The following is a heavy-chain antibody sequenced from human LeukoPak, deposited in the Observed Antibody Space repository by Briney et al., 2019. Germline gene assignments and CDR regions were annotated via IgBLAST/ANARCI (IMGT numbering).Heavy chain of an antibody. Sequence: TSQTLSLTCAVSGGSISSGGYSWGWIRQPPGKGLEWIGSIYHSGSTYYNPSLKSRVTISVDTSKNQFSLKLSSVTAADTAVYYCASTLINHYYYYMDVWGKGTTVTVSS. CDR3: ASTLINHYYYYMDV. D-gene: IGHD3-10*01. V-gene: IGHV4-30-2*03. CDR2: IYHSGST. J-gene: IGHJ6*03. CDR1: GGSISSGGYS.